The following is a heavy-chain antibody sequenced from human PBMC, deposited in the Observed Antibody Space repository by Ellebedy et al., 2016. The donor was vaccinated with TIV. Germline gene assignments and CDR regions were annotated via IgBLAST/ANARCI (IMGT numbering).Heavy chain of an antibody. CDR3: ARDGQQMATTPHDY. D-gene: IGHD5-24*01. Sequence: GGSLRLSXAASGFTFSSYSMNWVRQAPRKGLEWVSSISSSSSYIYYADSVKGRFTISRDNAKNSLYLQMNSLRAEDTAVYYCARDGQQMATTPHDYWGQGTLVTVSS. J-gene: IGHJ4*02. V-gene: IGHV3-21*01. CDR2: ISSSSSYI. CDR1: GFTFSSYS.